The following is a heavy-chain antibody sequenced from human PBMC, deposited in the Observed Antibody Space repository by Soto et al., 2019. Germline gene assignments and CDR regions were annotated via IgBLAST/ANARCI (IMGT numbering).Heavy chain of an antibody. CDR3: ARDTEQLVLGY. Sequence: PGGSLRLSCASSGFTFSSYSMNWVRQAPGKGLEWVSSISSSSSYIYYADSVKGRSTISRDNAKNSLYLQMNSLRAEDTAVYYCARDTEQLVLGYWGQGTLVTVSS. CDR1: GFTFSSYS. D-gene: IGHD6-6*01. CDR2: ISSSSSYI. V-gene: IGHV3-21*01. J-gene: IGHJ4*02.